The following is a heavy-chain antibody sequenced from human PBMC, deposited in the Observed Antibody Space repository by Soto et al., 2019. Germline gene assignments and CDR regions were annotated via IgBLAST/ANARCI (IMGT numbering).Heavy chain of an antibody. CDR3: ARLDTVGPRPYYYYGMDV. J-gene: IGHJ6*02. D-gene: IGHD4-4*01. V-gene: IGHV4-34*01. CDR1: GGSFSGYY. CDR2: INHSGST. Sequence: SETLSLTCAVYGGSFSGYYWSWIRQPPGKGLEWIGEINHSGSTNYNPSLKSRVTISVGTSKNQFSLKLSSVTAADTAVYYCARLDTVGPRPYYYYGMDVWGQGTTVTVSS.